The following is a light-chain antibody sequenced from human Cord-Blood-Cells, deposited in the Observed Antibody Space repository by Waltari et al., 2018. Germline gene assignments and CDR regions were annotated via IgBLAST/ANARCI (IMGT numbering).Light chain of an antibody. Sequence: QSALTQPASVSGSPGQSITISCPGTSSDVGSYNLVSWYQQHPGKAPKLIIYEGSKRPAGVSNRFSGSKSGNTASLTISGLQAEDEADYYCCSYAGSSTFVVFGGGTKLTVL. CDR2: EGS. J-gene: IGLJ2*01. V-gene: IGLV2-23*03. CDR3: CSYAGSSTFVV. CDR1: SSDVGSYNL.